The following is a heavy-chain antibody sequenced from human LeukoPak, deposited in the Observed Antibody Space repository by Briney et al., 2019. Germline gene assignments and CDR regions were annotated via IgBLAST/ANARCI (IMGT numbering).Heavy chain of an antibody. CDR2: IYTSGST. V-gene: IGHV4-61*02. J-gene: IGHJ4*02. D-gene: IGHD3-22*01. CDR3: ARVVYDSTSGGFDY. Sequence: PSETLSLTRTVSGGSISSGSYYWSWIRQPAGKGLEWIGRIYTSGSTNYNPSLKSRVTISVDTSKNQFSLKLSSVTAADTAVYYCARVVYDSTSGGFDYWGQGTLVTVSS. CDR1: GGSISSGSYY.